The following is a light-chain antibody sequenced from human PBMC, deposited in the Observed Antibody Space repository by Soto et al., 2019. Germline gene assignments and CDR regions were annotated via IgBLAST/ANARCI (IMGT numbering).Light chain of an antibody. Sequence: QAVVTQPPSVSGAPGQRVTISCTGGTPTFGAGYDVHWYQQLPGTAPKPLTYGNSNRPSGVPDRFSGSKSGTSASLAITGLQAEDEADYYCQSYDSSLSGSVFGGGTKVTVL. CDR1: TPTFGAGYD. CDR2: GNS. J-gene: IGLJ2*01. CDR3: QSYDSSLSGSV. V-gene: IGLV1-40*01.